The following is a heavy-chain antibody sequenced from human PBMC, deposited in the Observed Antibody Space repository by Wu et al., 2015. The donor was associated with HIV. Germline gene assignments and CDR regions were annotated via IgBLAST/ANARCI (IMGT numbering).Heavy chain of an antibody. CDR2: ISGHNGDS. J-gene: IGHJ6*02. D-gene: IGHD5-24*01. V-gene: IGHV1-18*01. Sequence: LVQSGAEVKKPGASVKVSCKASGYTFNTYGISWVRQAPGQGLEWMGWISGHNGDSKYAQRFQARVTLTTDTSTSTAYMELRSLRSDDTAVYFCARDGYRRDDYTRDYGMDVWGQGTTVTVSS. CDR3: ARDGYRRDDYTRDYGMDV. CDR1: GYTFNTYG.